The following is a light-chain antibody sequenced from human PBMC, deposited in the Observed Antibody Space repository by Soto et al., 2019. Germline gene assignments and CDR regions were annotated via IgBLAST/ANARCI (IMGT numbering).Light chain of an antibody. J-gene: IGKJ1*01. CDR3: QHYNSYSEA. V-gene: IGKV1-5*03. CDR1: QSISSW. Sequence: IQITQSPSSRSASVGDRVTITCRASQSISSWLAWYQQKPGKAPKLLIYKASSLESGVPSRFSGSGSGTEFTLTISSLQPDDFATYYCQHYNSYSEAFGQGTKVDIK. CDR2: KAS.